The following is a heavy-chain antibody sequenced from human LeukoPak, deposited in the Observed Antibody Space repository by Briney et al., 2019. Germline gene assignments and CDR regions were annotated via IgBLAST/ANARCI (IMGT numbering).Heavy chain of an antibody. Sequence: SETLSLTCNVSGGAISSGGYYWSWIRQPPGKGLEWIGYMYQSGSSYYNPSLRGRATISGDRSSNQFSLKLHSVTTADTAVYYCARDVWYRRYFDYWSQGTLVTVSS. J-gene: IGHJ4*02. CDR1: GGAISSGGYY. V-gene: IGHV4-30-2*01. CDR2: MYQSGSS. CDR3: ARDVWYRRYFDY. D-gene: IGHD3-16*01.